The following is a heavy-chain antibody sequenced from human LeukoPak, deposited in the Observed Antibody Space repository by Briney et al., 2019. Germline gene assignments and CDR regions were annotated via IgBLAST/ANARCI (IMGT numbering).Heavy chain of an antibody. Sequence: SETLSLTCTVSGGSISSGGYYWSWIRQPPGKGLEWIGEINHSGSTNYNPSLKSRVTISVDTSKNQFSLKLSSVTAADTAVYYCARAKYCSGGSCSYYFDYWGQGTLVTVSS. CDR3: ARAKYCSGGSCSYYFDY. V-gene: IGHV4-39*07. D-gene: IGHD2-15*01. CDR1: GGSISSGGYY. CDR2: INHSGST. J-gene: IGHJ4*02.